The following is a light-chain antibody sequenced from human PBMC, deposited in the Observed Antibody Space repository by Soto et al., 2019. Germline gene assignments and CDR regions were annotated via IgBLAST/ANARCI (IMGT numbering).Light chain of an antibody. CDR2: DVS. CDR1: SSDVGDYNY. V-gene: IGLV2-14*01. Sequence: QSVLTQPASVSGSPGQSITISCTGTSSDVGDYNYVSWYQQHPGKAPKLMIFDVSNRPSGVSNRFSGSKSGNTASLTISELQAEEVADYYCSSYTSSSTYVFGTGTKVT. CDR3: SSYTSSSTYV. J-gene: IGLJ1*01.